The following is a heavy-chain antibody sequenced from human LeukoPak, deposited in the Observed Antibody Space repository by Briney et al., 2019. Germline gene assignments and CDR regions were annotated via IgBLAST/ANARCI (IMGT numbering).Heavy chain of an antibody. V-gene: IGHV3-21*01. Sequence: GGSLRLSCAASGFTFSSYTMNWVRQVPGKGLEWVSSITGSNIYIFYADSVKGRFTISRDNAKNSVFLQMNSLRAEDTAVYYCAREVTMVRGVILSIKYFDYWGQGTLVTVSS. D-gene: IGHD3-10*01. CDR1: GFTFSSYT. CDR3: AREVTMVRGVILSIKYFDY. CDR2: ITGSNIYI. J-gene: IGHJ4*02.